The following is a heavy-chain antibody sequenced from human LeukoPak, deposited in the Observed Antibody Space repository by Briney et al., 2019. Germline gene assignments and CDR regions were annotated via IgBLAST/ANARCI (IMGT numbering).Heavy chain of an antibody. V-gene: IGHV3-7*01. CDR1: GFTLSSYW. CDR3: ARDNFIAAAGTNLDY. D-gene: IGHD6-13*01. CDR2: IKEDGSEK. Sequence: GGSLRLSCAASGFTLSSYWMSWVRQAPGKGLEWVANIKEDGSEKYYVDSVKGRFTISRDNAKNSLYLQMNSLRAEDTAVYYCARDNFIAAAGTNLDYWGQGTLVTVSS. J-gene: IGHJ4*02.